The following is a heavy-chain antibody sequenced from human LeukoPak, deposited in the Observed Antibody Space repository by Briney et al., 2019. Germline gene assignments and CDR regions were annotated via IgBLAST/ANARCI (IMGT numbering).Heavy chain of an antibody. Sequence: SETLSLTCAVYGGSFSGYYWSWIRQPPGKGLEWIGEINHSGSTNYNPSLKSRVTISVDTSKNQFSLNLSSVTAADTAVYYCARGILRRGFDPWGQGTLVTVSS. CDR3: ARGILRRGFDP. CDR2: INHSGST. J-gene: IGHJ5*02. CDR1: GGSFSGYY. D-gene: IGHD4-17*01. V-gene: IGHV4-34*01.